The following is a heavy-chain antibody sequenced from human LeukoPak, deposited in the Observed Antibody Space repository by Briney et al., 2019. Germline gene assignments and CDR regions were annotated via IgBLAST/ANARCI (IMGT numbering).Heavy chain of an antibody. V-gene: IGHV3-74*01. CDR1: GFTFSSYW. D-gene: IGHD4-23*01. J-gene: IGHJ4*02. Sequence: PGGSLRLSCAASGFTFSSYWVHWVRQAPGKGLVWVSRINSDGSTTSYADSVKGRFTISRDNAKNTLYLQMSSLRAEDTAVYYCAREYHGGNPGWGQGTLVTVSS. CDR2: INSDGSTT. CDR3: AREYHGGNPG.